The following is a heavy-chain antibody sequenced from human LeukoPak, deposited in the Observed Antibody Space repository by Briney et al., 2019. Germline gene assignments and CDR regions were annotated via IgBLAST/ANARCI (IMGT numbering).Heavy chain of an antibody. CDR2: ICYSGST. D-gene: IGHD6-13*01. CDR3: ARLYSSSWYGPFVDY. V-gene: IGHV4-39*01. J-gene: IGHJ4*02. CDR1: GGSISSSSYY. Sequence: PSETLSLTCTVSGGSISSSSYYWGWIRQPPGKGLEWIGSICYSGSTYYNPSLKSRVTISVDTSKNQFSLKLSSVTAADTAVYYCARLYSSSWYGPFVDYWGQGTLVTVSS.